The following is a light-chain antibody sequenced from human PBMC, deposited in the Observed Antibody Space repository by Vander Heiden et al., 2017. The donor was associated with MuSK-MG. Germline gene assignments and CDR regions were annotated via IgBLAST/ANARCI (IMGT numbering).Light chain of an antibody. CDR3: SSYRSSSTPVV. CDR2: DVS. CDR1: SSDVGGYKY. J-gene: IGLJ2*01. Sequence: SITIPCTGTSSDVGGYKYVSWYQQHPGQAPKLMIYDVSNRPSGVSNRFSGSKSGNTASLTISGLQAEDEADYYCSSYRSSSTPVVFGGGTKLTVL. V-gene: IGLV2-14*04.